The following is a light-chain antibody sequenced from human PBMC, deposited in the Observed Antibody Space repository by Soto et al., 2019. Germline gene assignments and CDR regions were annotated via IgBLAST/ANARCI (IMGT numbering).Light chain of an antibody. CDR3: SSYTTVFTYV. CDR2: EVS. CDR1: SSDVGLYDY. J-gene: IGLJ1*01. V-gene: IGLV2-14*01. Sequence: QSVLTQPASVSGSPGQSITVSCTGTSSDVGLYDYVSWYQQHPGKSPKLIVYEVSYRPSGVSSRSSGSKSGNTASLTISGLQTEDEADYYCSSYTTVFTYVFGTGTKVTVL.